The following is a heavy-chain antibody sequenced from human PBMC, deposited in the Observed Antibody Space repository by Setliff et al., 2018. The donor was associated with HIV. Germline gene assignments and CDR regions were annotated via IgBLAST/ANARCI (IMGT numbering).Heavy chain of an antibody. V-gene: IGHV3-66*01. CDR1: GFSVSNKY. Sequence: PGGSLRLSCAASGFSVSNKYMTWVRQAPGKGLEWVSIIYSDDYTYYSDSVKGRFTISRDKSKNILYLQMNSLRAEDTGVYYCATQTGFYNSHWYDYWGQGTMVTVSS. CDR3: ATQTGFYNSHWYDY. J-gene: IGHJ4*02. D-gene: IGHD6-13*01. CDR2: IYSDDYT.